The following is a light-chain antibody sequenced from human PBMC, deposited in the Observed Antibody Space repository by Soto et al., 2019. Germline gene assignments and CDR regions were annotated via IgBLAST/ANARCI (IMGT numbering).Light chain of an antibody. V-gene: IGKV3-20*01. J-gene: IGKJ1*01. Sequence: ESVLTQSPGTLSSSPGERATLSCRASQSVSSNYLAWYQQKPGQAPRLLIYGASSRATGIPDRFSGSGSGTDFTLTIDRLESEDFAVYFCQQYGDLPWTFGQGTKVDIK. CDR1: QSVSSNY. CDR3: QQYGDLPWT. CDR2: GAS.